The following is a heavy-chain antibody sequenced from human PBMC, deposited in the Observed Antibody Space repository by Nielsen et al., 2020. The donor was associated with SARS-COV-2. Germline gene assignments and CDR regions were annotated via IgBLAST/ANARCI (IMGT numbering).Heavy chain of an antibody. J-gene: IGHJ3*02. CDR3: ARTGYSFGFDAFDM. CDR1: GFIFSSYA. D-gene: IGHD5-18*01. Sequence: GESLKISCAASGFIFSSYAMSWVRQAPGKGLEWVSVIYSGGSSTYYADSVKGRFTISRDNDKNSLYLQMNSLRAEDTALYYCARTGYSFGFDAFDMWGQGTMVTVSS. V-gene: IGHV3-23*03. CDR2: IYSGGSST.